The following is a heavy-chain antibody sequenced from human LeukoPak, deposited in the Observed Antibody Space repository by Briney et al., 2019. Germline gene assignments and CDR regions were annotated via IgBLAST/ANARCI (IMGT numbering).Heavy chain of an antibody. J-gene: IGHJ6*02. Sequence: SETLSLTCAVSGGSISSGGYSWSWIRHHPGKGLEWIGYIYYSGSTYYKPSLKSRVTISLDTSKNQFSLKLSSVTAADTAVYYCARRGNDFWSGYSGYYYYGMDVWGQGTTVTVSS. D-gene: IGHD3-3*01. CDR1: GGSISSGGYS. V-gene: IGHV4-31*11. CDR2: IYYSGST. CDR3: ARRGNDFWSGYSGYYYYGMDV.